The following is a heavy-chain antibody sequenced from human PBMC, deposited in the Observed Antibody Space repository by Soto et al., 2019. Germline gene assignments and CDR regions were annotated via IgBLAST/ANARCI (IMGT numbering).Heavy chain of an antibody. J-gene: IGHJ6*02. V-gene: IGHV4-4*07. CDR3: ARYYILTGYYMSYYYYGMDV. D-gene: IGHD3-9*01. CDR2: IYSSGAT. CDR1: GGSISGFY. Sequence: LSLTCTVAGGSISGFYWSWVRQPAGKGLEWIGRIYSSGATKYNPSLRNRVTMTRNTSITTAYMALSSLRSEDTAVYYCARYYILTGYYMSYYYYGMDVWGQGTTVTVSS.